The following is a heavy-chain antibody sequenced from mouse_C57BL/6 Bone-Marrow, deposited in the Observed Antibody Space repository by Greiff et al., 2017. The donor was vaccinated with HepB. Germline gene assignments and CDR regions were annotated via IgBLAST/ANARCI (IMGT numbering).Heavy chain of an antibody. CDR2: IYPSDSET. Sequence: QVQLQQPGAELVRPGSSVKLSCKASGYTFTSYWMDWVKQRPGQGLEWIGNIYPSDSETHYNQKFKDKATLTVDKSSSTAYMQLSSLTSEDSAVYYCARRGLRRGYFDVWGTGTTVTVSS. CDR3: ARRGLRRGYFDV. V-gene: IGHV1-61*01. CDR1: GYTFTSYW. J-gene: IGHJ1*03. D-gene: IGHD1-2*01.